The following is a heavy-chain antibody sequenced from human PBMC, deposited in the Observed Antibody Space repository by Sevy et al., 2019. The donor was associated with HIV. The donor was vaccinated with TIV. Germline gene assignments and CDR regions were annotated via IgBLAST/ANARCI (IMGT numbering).Heavy chain of an antibody. Sequence: SETLSLTRTVSGGSISSSSYYWGWIRQPPGKGLEWIGSIYYSGSTYYNPSLKSRVTISVDTSKNQFSLKLSSVTAADTAVYYCATQTIAVAGKDYYYGMDVWGQGTTVTVSS. CDR2: IYYSGST. V-gene: IGHV4-39*01. CDR3: ATQTIAVAGKDYYYGMDV. D-gene: IGHD6-19*01. J-gene: IGHJ6*02. CDR1: GGSISSSSYY.